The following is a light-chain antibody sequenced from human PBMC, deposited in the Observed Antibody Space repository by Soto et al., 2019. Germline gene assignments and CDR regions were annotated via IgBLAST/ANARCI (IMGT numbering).Light chain of an antibody. J-gene: IGKJ1*01. CDR3: QQYSDSSGA. CDR2: DAS. V-gene: IGKV1-5*01. Sequence: DIQVTQSRSTLSASVGDRVTITWGASQSIGTWLAWYQQKPGKAPKLLIFDASTLESGVPSRFSGSGSGTDFTLTISSLQPDDFATYYCQQYSDSSGAFGQGTKVDI. CDR1: QSIGTW.